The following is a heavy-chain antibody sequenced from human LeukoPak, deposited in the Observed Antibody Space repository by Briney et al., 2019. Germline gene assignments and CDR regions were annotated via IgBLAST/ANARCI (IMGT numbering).Heavy chain of an antibody. Sequence: SETLSLTCTVSGGSISSSSHYWGWIRQPPGKGLEWIGSIYYSGSTYYNPSLKSRVTISVDTSKNQFSLKLSSVTAADTAVYYCARAYDFWSGHDAFDIWGQGTMVTVSS. CDR2: IYYSGST. D-gene: IGHD3-3*01. CDR3: ARAYDFWSGHDAFDI. CDR1: GGSISSSSHY. J-gene: IGHJ3*02. V-gene: IGHV4-39*01.